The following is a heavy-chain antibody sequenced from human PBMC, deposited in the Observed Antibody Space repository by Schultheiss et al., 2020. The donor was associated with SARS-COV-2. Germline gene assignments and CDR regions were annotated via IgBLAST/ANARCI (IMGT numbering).Heavy chain of an antibody. Sequence: GESLKISCAASGFTFSSYGMHWVRQAPGKGLEWVAVIWYDGSNKYYADSVKGRFTISRDNSKNTLYLQMNSLRAEDTAVYYCARGIAVAGTLDYWGQGTLVTVSS. J-gene: IGHJ4*02. V-gene: IGHV3-33*01. CDR2: IWYDGSNK. CDR1: GFTFSSYG. CDR3: ARGIAVAGTLDY. D-gene: IGHD6-19*01.